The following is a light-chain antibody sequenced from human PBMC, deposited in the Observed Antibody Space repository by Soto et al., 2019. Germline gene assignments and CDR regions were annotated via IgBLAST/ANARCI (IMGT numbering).Light chain of an antibody. CDR1: QTVRNSY. V-gene: IGKV3-20*01. J-gene: IGKJ4*01. CDR2: DAS. Sequence: EFVLTQSPGTLSFSPEERATLSCRASQTVRNSYLAWYQQKPGQAPRSLIYDASSRATGIPDRFSGGGSGTDFTLTISRLEPEDFAVYYCQQFSSYPLTFGGGTKVDI. CDR3: QQFSSYPLT.